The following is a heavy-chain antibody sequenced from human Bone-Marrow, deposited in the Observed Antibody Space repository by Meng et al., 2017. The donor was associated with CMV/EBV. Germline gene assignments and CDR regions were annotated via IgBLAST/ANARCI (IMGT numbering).Heavy chain of an antibody. CDR3: AGGERLLERYFDY. V-gene: IGHV1-69*05. D-gene: IGHD1-1*01. Sequence: SVKVSCKVSGGTFKSFTITWVRQAPGQGLEWMGAIIAVSGTADYAQKFQDRVTITKDASTSTAYIEVSSPRSEDAAVYYCAGGERLLERYFDYWAQGTLVTVSS. CDR2: IIAVSGTA. CDR1: GGTFKSFT. J-gene: IGHJ4*02.